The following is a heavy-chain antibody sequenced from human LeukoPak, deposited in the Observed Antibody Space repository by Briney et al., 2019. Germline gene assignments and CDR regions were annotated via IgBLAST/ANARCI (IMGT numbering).Heavy chain of an antibody. CDR2: INPNSGGT. D-gene: IGHD5-18*01. CDR3: ARGPGRYSYGFYYYYYMDV. V-gene: IGHV1-2*02. J-gene: IGHJ6*03. Sequence: ASVKVSCKASGYTFTGYYMHWVRQAPGQGLEWMGWINPNSGGTNYAQKFQGRVTMTRDTSISTAYMELSRLRSDDTAVYYCARGPGRYSYGFYYYYYMDVWGKGTTVTVS. CDR1: GYTFTGYY.